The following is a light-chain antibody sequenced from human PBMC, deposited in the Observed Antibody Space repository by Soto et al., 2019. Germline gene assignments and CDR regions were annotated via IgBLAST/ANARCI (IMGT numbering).Light chain of an antibody. V-gene: IGKV3-15*01. CDR1: QSVSSN. Sequence: EIVMTQSPATLSVSPGERATLSCRASQSVSSNLAWYQQKPGQAPRLLIYGATTSATGIPARFSGSGSGTEFTLTISSMQSEDFAVYYCQQYNNWPLTFGPGTKVDNK. CDR2: GAT. CDR3: QQYNNWPLT. J-gene: IGKJ3*01.